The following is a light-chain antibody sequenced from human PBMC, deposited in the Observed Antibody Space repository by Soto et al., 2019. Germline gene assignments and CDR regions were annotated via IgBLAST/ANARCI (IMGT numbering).Light chain of an antibody. CDR3: QQYSDSPIT. V-gene: IGKV3-15*01. CDR2: GAS. CDR1: QSVTNN. Sequence: EIVMTQSPTTLSASPGERATLSCRASQSVTNNLAWYQQRPGQAPRLLIRGASTRAYGVPARFTGSGSGTDFTLTISSLQSDDFAFYYCQQYSDSPITFGSGTKV. J-gene: IGKJ3*01.